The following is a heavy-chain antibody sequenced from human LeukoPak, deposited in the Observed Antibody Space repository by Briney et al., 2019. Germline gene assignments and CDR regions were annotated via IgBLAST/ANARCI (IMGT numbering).Heavy chain of an antibody. Sequence: NPSETLSLACAVYGGSFSGYYWSWIRQPPGKGLEWIGEINHSGSTNYNPSLKSRVTISVDTSKNQFSLKLSSVTAADTAVHYCARGLVHFDYWGQGTLVTVSS. V-gene: IGHV4-34*01. D-gene: IGHD2-8*02. CDR1: GGSFSGYY. CDR2: INHSGST. CDR3: ARGLVHFDY. J-gene: IGHJ4*02.